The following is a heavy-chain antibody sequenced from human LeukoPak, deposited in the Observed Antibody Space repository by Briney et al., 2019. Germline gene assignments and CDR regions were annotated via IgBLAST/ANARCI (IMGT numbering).Heavy chain of an antibody. J-gene: IGHJ4*02. CDR3: ASYSGSYSAFDY. D-gene: IGHD1-26*01. Sequence: ASGKVSCKASGYTVTSYYMHWMRQAPGQGLEWMGIINPSGGSTSYAQKFQGRVTMTRDTSTSTVYMELSSLRSEDTAVYYCASYSGSYSAFDYWGQGTLVTVSS. CDR2: INPSGGST. V-gene: IGHV1-46*01. CDR1: GYTVTSYY.